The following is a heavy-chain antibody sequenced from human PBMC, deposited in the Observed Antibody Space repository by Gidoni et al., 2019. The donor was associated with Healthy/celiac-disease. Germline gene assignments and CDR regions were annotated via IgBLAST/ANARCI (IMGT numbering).Heavy chain of an antibody. V-gene: IGHV3-7*01. Sequence: EVQLVESGGGLVQPGGSLRLSCAASGFTFSSYWMSWVRQAPGKGLEWVANIKQDGSEKYYVDSVKGRFTISRDNAKNSLYLQMNSLRAEDTAVYYCARDLYDILTGSDYFDYWGQGTLVTVSS. D-gene: IGHD3-9*01. CDR1: GFTFSSYW. CDR3: ARDLYDILTGSDYFDY. CDR2: IKQDGSEK. J-gene: IGHJ4*02.